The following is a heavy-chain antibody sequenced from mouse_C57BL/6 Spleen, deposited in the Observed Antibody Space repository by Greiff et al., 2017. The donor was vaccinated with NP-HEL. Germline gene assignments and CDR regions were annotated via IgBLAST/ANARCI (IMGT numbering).Heavy chain of an antibody. D-gene: IGHD2-1*01. CDR3: ARNRVTH. J-gene: IGHJ4*01. CDR2: INSDGGST. CDR1: EYEFPSYD. Sequence: EVLLVESGGGLVQPGASLKLSCESNEYEFPSYDMSWVRQTPEKRLELVAAINSDGGSTYYPDTMEGRFIISRDNTTKTLYLQMSSLRSEDTALYYCARNRVTHWGQGTSVTVSS. V-gene: IGHV5-2*01.